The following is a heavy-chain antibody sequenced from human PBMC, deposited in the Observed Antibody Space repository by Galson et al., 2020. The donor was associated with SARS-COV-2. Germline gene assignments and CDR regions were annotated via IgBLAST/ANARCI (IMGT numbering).Heavy chain of an antibody. CDR1: GYSFSVHW. Sequence: KIGESLKISCETSGYSFSVHWIAWVRQMPGKGLAWMGIIFPADSDARYSPSLQGQVTLSVDKSVNTAYLQWSSLKASDTAMYYCARASFPYSWTYAPFDIWGHGTMVTVSS. D-gene: IGHD1-7*01. V-gene: IGHV5-51*01. CDR3: ARASFPYSWTYAPFDI. CDR2: IFPADSDA. J-gene: IGHJ3*02.